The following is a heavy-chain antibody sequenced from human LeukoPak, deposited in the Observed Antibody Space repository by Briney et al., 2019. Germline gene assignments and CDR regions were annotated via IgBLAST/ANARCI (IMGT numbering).Heavy chain of an antibody. V-gene: IGHV3-66*01. CDR3: ASSHCTAGSCNWFDP. Sequence: GGSLRLSCAASGFTVSSNYMSWVRQAPGKGLEWVSFMYRGDGTYYADSVKGRFTMSRDDMKKTVYLQMDSLRAEDTAVYYCASSHCTAGSCNWFDPWGQGTLVTVSP. CDR2: MYRGDGT. CDR1: GFTVSSNY. J-gene: IGHJ5*02. D-gene: IGHD2-8*02.